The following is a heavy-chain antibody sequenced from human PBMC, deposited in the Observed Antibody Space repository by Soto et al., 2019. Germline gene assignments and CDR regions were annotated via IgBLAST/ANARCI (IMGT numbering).Heavy chain of an antibody. Sequence: GGSLRLSCAASGFTFRSYSMSWVRQAPGKGLEWVSSISTTSSYIFYADSVKGRFTITRDNAKNSLSLKMDSLRAEDAAVYYCASRSCTDGICSFDFWGQGTLVTVSS. CDR3: ASRSCTDGICSFDF. D-gene: IGHD2-8*01. V-gene: IGHV3-21*01. CDR2: ISTTSSYI. J-gene: IGHJ4*02. CDR1: GFTFRSYS.